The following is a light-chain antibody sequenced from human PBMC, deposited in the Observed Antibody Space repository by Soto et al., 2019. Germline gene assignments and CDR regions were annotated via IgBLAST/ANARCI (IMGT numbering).Light chain of an antibody. CDR3: QQRSTWPWT. Sequence: EIVLTQSLATLSLSPGERATLSCRASQSVNNYLAWYQQKPGQAPRLLIYDTSDRATGIPARFSGSGSGTDFPPTISRLAPEDFAVFYWQQRSTWPWTFGQGTKVDIK. CDR1: QSVNNY. V-gene: IGKV3-11*01. J-gene: IGKJ1*01. CDR2: DTS.